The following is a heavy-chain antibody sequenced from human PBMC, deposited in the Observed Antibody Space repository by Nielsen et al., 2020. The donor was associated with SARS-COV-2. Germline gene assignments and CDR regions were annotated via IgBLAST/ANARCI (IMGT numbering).Heavy chain of an antibody. CDR2: ISSYDGNT. V-gene: IGHV1-18*04. CDR3: ATDLGDY. Sequence: ASVKVSCKASGYTFTTYGISWVRQAPGQGLEWMGWISSYDGNTNYAQKLQGRVTMTTDTSTSTAYMDLSSLRSEDTAVYYCATDLGDYWGQGTLVTVSS. CDR1: GYTFTTYG. J-gene: IGHJ4*02.